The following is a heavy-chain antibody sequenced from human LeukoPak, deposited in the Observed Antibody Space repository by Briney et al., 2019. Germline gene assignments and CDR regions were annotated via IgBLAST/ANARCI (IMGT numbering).Heavy chain of an antibody. J-gene: IGHJ3*02. CDR1: GGSISSYY. CDR2: IYYSGST. V-gene: IGHV4-59*01. D-gene: IGHD3-22*01. Sequence: SETLSLTCTVSGGSISSYYWSWIRQPPGKGLEWIGYIYYSGSTNYNPSLKSRVTISVDTSKNQFSLKLSSVTAADTAVYYCAREYAYDSSGYDAFDIWGQGTMVTVSS. CDR3: AREYAYDSSGYDAFDI.